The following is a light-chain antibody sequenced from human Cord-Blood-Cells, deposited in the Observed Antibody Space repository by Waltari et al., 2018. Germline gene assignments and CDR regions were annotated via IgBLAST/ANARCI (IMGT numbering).Light chain of an antibody. CDR3: QQRSNWPRLT. CDR2: DAS. V-gene: IGKV3-11*01. CDR1: QSVSSY. J-gene: IGKJ4*01. Sequence: EIVLTQYPATLSLSPGERATLSCRASQSVSSYLAWYQQKPGQAPRLLSYDASNRATGIPARFSGSGSGTDFTLTISSLEPEDFAVYYCQQRSNWPRLTFGGGTKVEIK.